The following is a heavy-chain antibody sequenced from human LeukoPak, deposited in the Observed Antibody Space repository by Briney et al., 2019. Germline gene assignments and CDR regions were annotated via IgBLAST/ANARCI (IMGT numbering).Heavy chain of an antibody. J-gene: IGHJ4*02. D-gene: IGHD6-19*01. CDR1: GFSISTYW. CDR2: IKQDGSET. Sequence: PGGSLRLSYAASGFSISTYWMNWVRQAPGKVLEWVATIKQDGSETLYVDFVKGRFTISRDNAKNSLYLQMNSLRAEDTAVYYCSGGSGWLTDYWGQGTLVTVSS. V-gene: IGHV3-7*04. CDR3: SGGSGWLTDY.